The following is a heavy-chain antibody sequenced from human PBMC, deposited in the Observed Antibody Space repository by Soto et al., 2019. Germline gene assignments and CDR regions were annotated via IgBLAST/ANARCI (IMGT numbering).Heavy chain of an antibody. J-gene: IGHJ4*02. CDR3: TSGVVPITY. Sequence: GGSLRLSCAASGFTVISNYMTWVRQAPGKGLEWVSVLYSGGSAYYADSVRGRFSISRDNSKNTLYLQMDRLRAEDTAIYYCTSGVVPITYWGQGTLVTVSS. CDR2: LYSGGSA. D-gene: IGHD3-16*01. CDR1: GFTVISNY. V-gene: IGHV3-53*01.